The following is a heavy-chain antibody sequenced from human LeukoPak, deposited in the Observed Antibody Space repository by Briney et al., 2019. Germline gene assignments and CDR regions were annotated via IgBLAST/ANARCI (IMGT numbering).Heavy chain of an antibody. CDR3: ARLFGQDYGVYRSRWFDP. Sequence: GESLKISCKGSGYSFTSYWIGWVRQMPGKGLEWMGIIYPGDSDTRYSPSFQGQVTISADKSISTAYLQWSSLKASDTAMYYCARLFGQDYGVYRSRWFDPWGQGTLVTVSS. J-gene: IGHJ5*02. CDR2: IYPGDSDT. CDR1: GYSFTSYW. V-gene: IGHV5-51*01. D-gene: IGHD4-17*01.